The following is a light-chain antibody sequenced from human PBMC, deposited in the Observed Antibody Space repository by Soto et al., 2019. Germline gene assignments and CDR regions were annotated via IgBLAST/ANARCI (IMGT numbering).Light chain of an antibody. CDR2: AAS. Sequence: DIQMTQSPPSLSASVGDRVTITCRASQPISNYLAWFQQTPGKAPKSLISAASSLQNGVPPRFSGSGFGTDFTLTISSLQPEDFATYYCQQYDSYPHTFGHGTKLEI. CDR1: QPISNY. J-gene: IGKJ2*01. CDR3: QQYDSYPHT. V-gene: IGKV1-16*01.